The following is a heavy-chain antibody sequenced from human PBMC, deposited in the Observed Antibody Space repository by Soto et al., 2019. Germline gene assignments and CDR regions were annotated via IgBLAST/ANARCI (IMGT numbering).Heavy chain of an antibody. CDR3: AGNTTPLAFDP. CDR2: IYYSGST. V-gene: IGHV4-59*08. CDR1: DGSISSYY. Sequence: PSETLSLTCSVSDGSISSYYWSWIRQPPGKGLEWIGYIYYSGSTNYNPSLKSRVTISVDTSKNQFSLKLSSVTAADTAVYYCAGNTTPLAFDPWGQGTLVTVSS. D-gene: IGHD1-1*01. J-gene: IGHJ5*02.